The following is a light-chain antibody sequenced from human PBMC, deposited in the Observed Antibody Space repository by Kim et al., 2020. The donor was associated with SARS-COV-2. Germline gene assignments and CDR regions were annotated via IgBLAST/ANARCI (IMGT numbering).Light chain of an antibody. V-gene: IGLV2-11*01. J-gene: IGLJ2*01. CDR3: CSFAGNSVV. Sequence: PGQSVTMSCPGTSCDVCRYNFVSWYQQHPGKAPKVMIYDVTKRPSGVPDRFSGSKSGNTASLTISGLQGEDEAEYYCCSFAGNSVVFGGGTQLTVL. CDR1: SCDVCRYNF. CDR2: DVT.